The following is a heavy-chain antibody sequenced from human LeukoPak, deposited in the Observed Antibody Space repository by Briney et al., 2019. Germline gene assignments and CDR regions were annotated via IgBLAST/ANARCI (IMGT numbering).Heavy chain of an antibody. CDR3: ARGYGSYADY. V-gene: IGHV3-74*01. CDR2: ISSDGSST. Sequence: GESLRLSCAASGFTFSNYWMHWVRQAPGKGLVWVSRISSDGSSTSYADSVKGRFTISSDNAENTLYLQMNSLRAEDTAVYYCARGYGSYADYWGQGTLVTVSS. D-gene: IGHD1-26*01. CDR1: GFTFSNYW. J-gene: IGHJ4*02.